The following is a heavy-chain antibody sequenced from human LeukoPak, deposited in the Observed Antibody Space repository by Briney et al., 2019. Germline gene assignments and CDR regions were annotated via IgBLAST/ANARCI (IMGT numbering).Heavy chain of an antibody. V-gene: IGHV3-74*01. D-gene: IGHD3-10*01. J-gene: IGHJ4*02. CDR3: ARDGAARGSGSFGD. Sequence: PGGSLRLSCAASGFTFSSYWMHWVRQAPGKGLVWVSRFNSDGSNTRYADSVKGRFTISRDNAKNTLYLQMNSLRAEDTAVYFCARDGAARGSGSFGDWGQGTLVTVSS. CDR2: FNSDGSNT. CDR1: GFTFSSYW.